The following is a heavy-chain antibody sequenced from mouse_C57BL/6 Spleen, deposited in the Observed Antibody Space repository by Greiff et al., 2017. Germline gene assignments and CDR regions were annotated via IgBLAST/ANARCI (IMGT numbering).Heavy chain of an antibody. CDR2: IYPGSGNT. J-gene: IGHJ3*01. D-gene: IGHD1-1*01. V-gene: IGHV1-76*01. Sequence: VQLQQSGAELVRPGASVKLSCKASGYTFTDYYINWVKQRPGQGLEWIARIYPGSGNTYYNEKFKGKATLTAEKSSSTAYMQLSSLTSEDSAVYFCARKEDYYGGFAYWGQGTLVTVSA. CDR1: GYTFTDYY. CDR3: ARKEDYYGGFAY.